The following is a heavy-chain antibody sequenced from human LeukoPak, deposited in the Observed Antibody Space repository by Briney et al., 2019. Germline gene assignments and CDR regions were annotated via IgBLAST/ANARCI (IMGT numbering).Heavy chain of an antibody. CDR3: ARSPRGLGAFDI. D-gene: IGHD2-21*01. Sequence: SETLSLTCTVSGGSISSSSYYWGWIRQPPGKGLEWIGSIYYSGSTYYNPSLKSRVTISVDTSKNQFSLKLSSVTAADTAVYYCARSPRGLGAFDIWGQGTMVTVSS. CDR1: GGSISSSSYY. CDR2: IYYSGST. V-gene: IGHV4-39*01. J-gene: IGHJ3*02.